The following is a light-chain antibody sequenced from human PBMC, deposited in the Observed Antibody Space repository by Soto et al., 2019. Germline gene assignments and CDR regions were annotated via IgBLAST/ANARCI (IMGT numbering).Light chain of an antibody. CDR3: QQYNDWPPT. Sequence: IVLTHKPATLSLSPGERATLSCRASQSVSSNLAWYQQKPGQAPRLLIYGASTRATGFPAKFSGSGSGTEFTLTISSLQSEDFALYYCQQYNDWPPTFGRGTRLDI. J-gene: IGKJ5*01. CDR1: QSVSSN. V-gene: IGKV3D-15*01. CDR2: GAS.